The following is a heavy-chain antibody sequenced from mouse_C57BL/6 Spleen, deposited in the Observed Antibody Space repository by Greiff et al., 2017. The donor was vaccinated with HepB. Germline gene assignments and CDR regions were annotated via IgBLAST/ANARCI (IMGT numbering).Heavy chain of an antibody. CDR3: ASPSNYAFAY. CDR1: GYTFTSYW. CDR2: IHPNSGST. D-gene: IGHD2-5*01. J-gene: IGHJ3*01. Sequence: QVQLQQSGAELVKPGASVKLSCKASGYTFTSYWMHWVKQRPGQGLEWIGMIHPNSGSTNYDEKFKSKATLTVDKSSSTAYMQLSSLTSEDSAVYYCASPSNYAFAYWGQGTLVTVSA. V-gene: IGHV1-64*01.